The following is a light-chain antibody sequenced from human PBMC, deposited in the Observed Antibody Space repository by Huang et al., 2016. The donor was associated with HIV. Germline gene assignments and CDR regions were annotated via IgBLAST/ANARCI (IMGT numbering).Light chain of an antibody. CDR3: MQALQTPWT. V-gene: IGKV2-28*01. CDR2: LGS. CDR1: QSLLHSSGYDY. J-gene: IGKJ1*01. Sequence: DIVMTQSLLSLPVTSGQPSSISCRSSQSLLHSSGYDYLEWYLQRPGQSPQLLIYLGSTRTSGVPDRFSGSGSGTDFTLKISRVEAEDVGIYYCMQALQTPWTFGQGTKVEI.